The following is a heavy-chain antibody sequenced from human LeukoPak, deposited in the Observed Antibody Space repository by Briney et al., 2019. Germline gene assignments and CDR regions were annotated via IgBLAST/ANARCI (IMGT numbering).Heavy chain of an antibody. CDR1: GVSFSGYY. V-gene: IGHV3-15*04. CDR2: IASKTDGGTT. CDR3: TTGIRGD. Sequence: ETLSLTCAVYGVSFSGYYWSWIRQPPGKGLEWVGRIASKTDGGTTDYAAPVKGRFTISRDDSKNTLFLQMNSLKTEDTAVYYCTTGIRGDCGQGTLVTVSS. J-gene: IGHJ4*02.